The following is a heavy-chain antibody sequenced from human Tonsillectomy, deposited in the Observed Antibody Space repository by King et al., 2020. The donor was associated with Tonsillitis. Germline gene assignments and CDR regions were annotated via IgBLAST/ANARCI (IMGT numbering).Heavy chain of an antibody. CDR2: XXXXXGXXXTP. CDR3: ARDYWGSDY. D-gene: IGHD7-27*01. V-gene: IGHV7-4-1*02. CDR1: GYTFXHYA. J-gene: IGHJ4*02. Sequence: QLVQSGSELXXPGASVKXSCKASGYTFXHYAMNWVRXXPGQGLXWMXXXXXXXGXXXTPRSAXXXTGRFVLSXDTSADTAXLQISSLKAEDTAVYYCARDYWGSDYWGQGTLVTVSS.